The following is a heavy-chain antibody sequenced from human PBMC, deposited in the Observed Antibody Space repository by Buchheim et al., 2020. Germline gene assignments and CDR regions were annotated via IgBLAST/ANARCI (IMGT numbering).Heavy chain of an antibody. CDR1: GGSFSGYY. CDR2: INHSGST. V-gene: IGHV4-34*01. CDR3: ARVGAYCGGDCYIDY. J-gene: IGHJ4*02. Sequence: QVQLQQWGAGLLKPSETLSLTCAVYGGSFSGYYWSWIRQPPGKGLEWIGEINHSGSTNYNPSLKSRVTISVDTSKNQFSLKLSSVTAADTAVYYCARVGAYCGGDCYIDYWGQGTL. D-gene: IGHD2-21*02.